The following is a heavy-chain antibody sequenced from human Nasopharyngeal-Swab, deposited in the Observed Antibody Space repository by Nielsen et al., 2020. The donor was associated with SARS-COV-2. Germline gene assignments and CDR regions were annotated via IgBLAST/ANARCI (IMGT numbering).Heavy chain of an antibody. D-gene: IGHD3-10*01. CDR3: ARASDGSENYYYFDY. Sequence: SVKVSCKASGGTFSSYAISWVRQAPGQGLEWMGGVIPIFGTPNYAQEFQGRVTISADESTSTAYMELSSLRSEDTAVYYCARASDGSENYYYFDYWGQGTLVTVSS. J-gene: IGHJ4*02. CDR2: VIPIFGTP. CDR1: GGTFSSYA. V-gene: IGHV1-69*13.